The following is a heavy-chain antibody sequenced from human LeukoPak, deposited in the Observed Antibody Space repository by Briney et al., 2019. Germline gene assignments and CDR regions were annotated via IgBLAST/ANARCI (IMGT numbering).Heavy chain of an antibody. D-gene: IGHD2-15*01. CDR1: GGSISSYY. J-gene: IGHJ6*02. CDR2: TYYRGST. V-gene: IGHV4-59*01. Sequence: SEPLSLTCTVSGGSISSYYWSWIRQPPGKGLEWIGSTYYRGSTNYNPSLKSRVTISVDTSKNQFSLRLSSVTAADTAVFYCARESTGFCSGGSCYYYYGMDVWGQGTTVTVSS. CDR3: ARESTGFCSGGSCYYYYGMDV.